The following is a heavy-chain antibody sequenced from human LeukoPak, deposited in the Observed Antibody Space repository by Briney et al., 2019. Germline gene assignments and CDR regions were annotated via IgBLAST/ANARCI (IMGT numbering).Heavy chain of an antibody. CDR2: IGKKVTGYTT. V-gene: IGHV3-72*01. Sequence: GPLRLSCAASGVTLTDHHIDWVRQAPGKALGWGGRIGKKVTGYTTTYASSVKGRISFSRDDSKNSVYLQMNSLTSEDTAIYYCVSLHGDNIRKGFDPWGQGTLVTVSS. J-gene: IGHJ5*02. CDR3: VSLHGDNIRKGFDP. D-gene: IGHD4/OR15-4a*01. CDR1: GVTLTDHH.